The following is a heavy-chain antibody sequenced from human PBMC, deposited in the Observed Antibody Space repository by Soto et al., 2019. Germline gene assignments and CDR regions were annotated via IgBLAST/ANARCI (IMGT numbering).Heavy chain of an antibody. CDR1: GFSLSTSGVG. CDR2: IYWDDDK. D-gene: IGHD3-10*01. V-gene: IGHV2-5*02. J-gene: IGHJ5*02. CDR3: AHRRGLQAYYGSGSWDP. Sequence: QITLKESGPTLVKPTQTLTLTCTFSGFSLSTSGVGVGWIRQPPGKALEWLALIYWDDDKRYSPSLKSRLTITKDTSKNQVVLTMTNMDPVDTATYYCAHRRGLQAYYGSGSWDPWGQGTLVTVSS.